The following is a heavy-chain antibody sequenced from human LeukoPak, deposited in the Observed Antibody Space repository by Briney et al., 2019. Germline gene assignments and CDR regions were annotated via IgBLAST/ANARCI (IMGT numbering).Heavy chain of an antibody. CDR2: IIPIFGTA. D-gene: IGHD3-22*01. CDR3: ARKVPNDSSGYYYRGQFDP. V-gene: IGHV1-69*06. Sequence: SVKVSCKASGGTFSSYAISWVRQAPGQGLEWMGGIIPIFGTANYAQKFQGRVTITADKSTSTAYMELSSLRSEDTAVYYCARKVPNDSSGYYYRGQFDPWGQGTLVAVSS. CDR1: GGTFSSYA. J-gene: IGHJ5*02.